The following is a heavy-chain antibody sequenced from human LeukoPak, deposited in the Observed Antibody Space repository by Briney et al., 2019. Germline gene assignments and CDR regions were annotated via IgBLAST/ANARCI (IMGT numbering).Heavy chain of an antibody. CDR2: ISGSGGST. CDR3: AKRMTTVVTGYYYMDV. J-gene: IGHJ6*03. Sequence: PGGSLRLSCAASGFTFSNAWMSWVRQAPGKGLEWVSAISGSGGSTYYADSVKGRFTISRDNSKNTLYLQMNSLRAEDTAVYYCAKRMTTVVTGYYYMDVWGKGTTVTVSS. CDR1: GFTFSNAW. V-gene: IGHV3-23*01. D-gene: IGHD4-23*01.